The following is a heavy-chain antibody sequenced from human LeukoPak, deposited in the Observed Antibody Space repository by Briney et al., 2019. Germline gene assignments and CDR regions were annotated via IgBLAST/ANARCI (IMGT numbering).Heavy chain of an antibody. V-gene: IGHV1-18*01. CDR1: GYTFTTYG. Sequence: GASVKVSCKASGYTFTTYGISWVRQAPGQGLEWMGWISGYNGNTNYAQKLQGRVIMTTDTSTTTAYMELRSLRSDDTAVYYCARDRGVAPFDYWGQGTLVTVSS. CDR3: ARDRGVAPFDY. J-gene: IGHJ4*02. CDR2: ISGYNGNT. D-gene: IGHD3-3*01.